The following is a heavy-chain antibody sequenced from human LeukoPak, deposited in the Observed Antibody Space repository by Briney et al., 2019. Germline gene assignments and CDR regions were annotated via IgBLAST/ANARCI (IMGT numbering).Heavy chain of an antibody. CDR3: ATGPYYGSGRRDYYYYYMDV. D-gene: IGHD3-10*01. Sequence: ASVKVSCKVSGYTLTELSVHWVRQAPGKGLEWMGNFNAEVDKRIYAQKFQGRVTMTEDTTTDTAYMEVRSLRFEDTAVYYCATGPYYGSGRRDYYYYYMDVWGKGTTVTVSS. J-gene: IGHJ6*03. CDR1: GYTLTELS. CDR2: FNAEVDKR. V-gene: IGHV1-24*01.